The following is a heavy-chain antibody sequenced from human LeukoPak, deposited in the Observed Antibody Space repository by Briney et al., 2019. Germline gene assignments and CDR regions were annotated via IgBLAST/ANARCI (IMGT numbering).Heavy chain of an antibody. CDR3: ARDPSRISLVRGAKQRFDN. CDR2: MNPNSGNT. V-gene: IGHV1-8*02. J-gene: IGHJ4*02. Sequence: GASVKVSCKASGYTFTGYYMHWVRQAPGQGLEWMGWMNPNSGNTGYAQKFQGRVTMTRNTSISTAYMELSSLRSEDTAVYYCARDPSRISLVRGAKQRFDNWGQGTLVTVSS. CDR1: GYTFTGYY. D-gene: IGHD3-10*01.